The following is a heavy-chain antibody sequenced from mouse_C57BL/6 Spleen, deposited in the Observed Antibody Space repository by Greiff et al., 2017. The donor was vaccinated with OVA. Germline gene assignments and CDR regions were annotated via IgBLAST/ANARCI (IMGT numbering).Heavy chain of an antibody. CDR1: GYAFSSYW. J-gene: IGHJ4*01. CDR3: ASPRDYGAMDY. Sequence: VQLVESGAELVKPGASVKISCKASGYAFSSYWMNWVKQRPGKGLEWIGQIYPGDGDTNYNGKFKGKATLTADKSSSTAYMQLSSLTSEDSAVYFCASPRDYGAMDYWGQGTSVTVSS. D-gene: IGHD2-4*01. CDR2: IYPGDGDT. V-gene: IGHV1-80*01.